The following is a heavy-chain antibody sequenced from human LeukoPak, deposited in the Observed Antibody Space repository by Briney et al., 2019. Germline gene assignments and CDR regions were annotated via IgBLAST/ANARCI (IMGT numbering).Heavy chain of an antibody. CDR1: GFTFSDYY. D-gene: IGHD3-10*01. CDR2: ISSSGSTI. V-gene: IGHV3-11*01. J-gene: IGHJ6*03. CDR3: ARGSRGYYYYYMDV. Sequence: PGGPLRLSCAASGFTFSDYYMSWIRQAPGKGLEWVSYISSSGSTIYYADSVKGRFTISRDNAKNSLYLQMNSLRAEDTAVYYCARGSRGYYYYYMDVWGKGTTVTVSS.